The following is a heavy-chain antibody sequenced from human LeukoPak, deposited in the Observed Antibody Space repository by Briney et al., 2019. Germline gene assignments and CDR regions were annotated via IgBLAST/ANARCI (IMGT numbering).Heavy chain of an antibody. CDR1: GGSISISGYY. Sequence: PSETLSLTCTVSGGSISISGYYWAWIRQPPGKGPEWIGSIFYTGTTYYNPSLKSRVTISVDKSKNQFSLKLSSVTAADTAVYYCARDSGDSSGYYSDAFDIWGQGTMVTVSS. D-gene: IGHD3-22*01. J-gene: IGHJ3*02. V-gene: IGHV4-39*07. CDR3: ARDSGDSSGYYSDAFDI. CDR2: IFYTGTT.